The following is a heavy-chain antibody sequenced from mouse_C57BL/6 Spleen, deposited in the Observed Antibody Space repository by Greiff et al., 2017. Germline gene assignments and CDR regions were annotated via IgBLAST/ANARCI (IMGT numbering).Heavy chain of an antibody. CDR3: ARSPYYGSSYNYAMDY. V-gene: IGHV1-26*01. CDR1: GYTFTDYY. Sequence: EVQLQQSGPELVKPGASVKISCKASGYTFTDYYMNWVKQSHGKSLEWIGDINPNNGGTSYNQKFKGKATLTVDKSSSTAYMELRSLTSEDSAVYYCARSPYYGSSYNYAMDYWGQGTSVTVSS. CDR2: INPNNGGT. J-gene: IGHJ4*01. D-gene: IGHD1-1*01.